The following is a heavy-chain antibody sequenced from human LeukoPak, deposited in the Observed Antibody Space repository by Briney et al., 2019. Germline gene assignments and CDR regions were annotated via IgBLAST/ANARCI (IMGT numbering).Heavy chain of an antibody. D-gene: IGHD2-2*01. J-gene: IGHJ3*02. CDR2: IYYSGST. Sequence: SETLSLTCTVSCGSISSYYWSWIRQTPGKGLEWIGYIYYSGSTNYNPSLKSRVTISVDTSKNQFTLKLSSVTSVDPAVYYRARESAVPAATAAFDIWGQATMVTVSP. CDR3: ARESAVPAATAAFDI. CDR1: CGSISSYY. V-gene: IGHV4-59*01.